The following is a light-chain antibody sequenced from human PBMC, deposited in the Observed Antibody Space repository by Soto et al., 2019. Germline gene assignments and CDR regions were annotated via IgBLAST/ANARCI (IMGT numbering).Light chain of an antibody. CDR2: GAS. V-gene: IGKV3-20*01. CDR3: QQFSSYPLP. J-gene: IGKJ4*01. CDR1: QSVSSN. Sequence: EIVINQSLATLSVYPGERATLSCRASQSVSSNLAWYQQKPGQAPRLLIYGASSRATGIPDRFSGGGSGTDFTLTISRLEPEDFAVYYCQQFSSYPLPFGGGAMV.